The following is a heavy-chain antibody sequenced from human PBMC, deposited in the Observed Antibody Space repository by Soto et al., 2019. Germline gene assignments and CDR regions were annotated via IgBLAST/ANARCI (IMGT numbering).Heavy chain of an antibody. Sequence: ASVKVSCKASGYTFTSFGISWVRQAPGQGLEWVGWISAYNGNTNYAQKVQGRLTMTTDTSTSTAYMELRSLRSDDTAVFYCARDDGYNYGQIDYWGQGTLDTVSS. J-gene: IGHJ4*02. CDR3: ARDDGYNYGQIDY. CDR2: ISAYNGNT. CDR1: GYTFTSFG. V-gene: IGHV1-18*01. D-gene: IGHD5-18*01.